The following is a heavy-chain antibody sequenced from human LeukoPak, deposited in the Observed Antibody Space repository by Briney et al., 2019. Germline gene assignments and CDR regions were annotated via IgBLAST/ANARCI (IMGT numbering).Heavy chain of an antibody. Sequence: GGSLRLSCAASGFTFSSYSMNWVRQAPGKGLEWVSSISSSSSYIYYADSVKGRFTISRDNSKNTLYLQMNSLRAEDTAVYYCAKDSVNDFWSGYFPFDYWGQGTLVTVSS. CDR2: ISSSSSYI. V-gene: IGHV3-21*04. CDR3: AKDSVNDFWSGYFPFDY. J-gene: IGHJ4*02. D-gene: IGHD3-3*01. CDR1: GFTFSSYS.